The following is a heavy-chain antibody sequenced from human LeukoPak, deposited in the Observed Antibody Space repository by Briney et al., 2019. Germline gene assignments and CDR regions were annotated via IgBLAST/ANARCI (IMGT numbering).Heavy chain of an antibody. CDR1: GFTFSSYG. D-gene: IGHD3-3*01. J-gene: IGHJ6*02. V-gene: IGHV3-30*18. CDR2: ISYDGSNK. CDR3: AKDLNCVPEGGFWSGYYYYYYGMDV. Sequence: PGGSLRLSCAASGFTFSSYGMHWVRQAPGKGLEWVAVISYDGSNKYYADSVKGRFTISRDNSKNTLYLQMNGLRAEDTAVYYCAKDLNCVPEGGFWSGYYYYYYGMDVWGQGTTVTVSS.